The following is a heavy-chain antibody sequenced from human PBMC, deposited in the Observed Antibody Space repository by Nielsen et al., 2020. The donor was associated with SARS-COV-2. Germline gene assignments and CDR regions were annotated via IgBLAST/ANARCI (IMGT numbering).Heavy chain of an antibody. CDR3: AKELRRYYYGSGSYFSGGYYYYGMDV. V-gene: IGHV3-30-3*02. D-gene: IGHD3-10*01. J-gene: IGHJ6*02. Sequence: WLRQPPGKGLEWVAVISYDGSNKYYADSVKGRFTISRDNSKNTLYLQMNSLRAEDTAVYYCAKELRRYYYGSGSYFSGGYYYYGMDVWGQGTTVTVSS. CDR2: ISYDGSNK.